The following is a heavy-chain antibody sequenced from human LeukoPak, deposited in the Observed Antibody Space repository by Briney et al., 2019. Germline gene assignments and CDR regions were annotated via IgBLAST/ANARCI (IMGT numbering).Heavy chain of an antibody. J-gene: IGHJ4*02. CDR3: ATGLLGTPTSYFDY. Sequence: PGGSLRLSRAASGFTFSSNAMHWVRQAPGKGLEWVAVITYDGSNKYYADSVKGRFTISRDNSKNTLYLQMNSLRAEDTAVYYCATGLLGTPTSYFDYWGQGTLVTVSS. V-gene: IGHV3-30-3*01. CDR2: ITYDGSNK. CDR1: GFTFSSNA. D-gene: IGHD1-26*01.